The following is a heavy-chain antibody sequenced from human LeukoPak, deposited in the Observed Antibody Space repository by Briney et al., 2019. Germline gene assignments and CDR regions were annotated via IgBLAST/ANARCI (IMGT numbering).Heavy chain of an antibody. D-gene: IGHD2-8*01. Sequence: GGSLRLSCAASAFIVNSNHMSWVRQAPGKGLEWVSIIFSSGKTYYADSVRGRFTISRDNSKSTVYLQMNSLRVEDTAVYYCAKDFGYCINGVCYGTPFDYWGQGTLVTVSS. CDR2: IFSSGKT. CDR1: AFIVNSNH. CDR3: AKDFGYCINGVCYGTPFDY. V-gene: IGHV3-53*01. J-gene: IGHJ4*02.